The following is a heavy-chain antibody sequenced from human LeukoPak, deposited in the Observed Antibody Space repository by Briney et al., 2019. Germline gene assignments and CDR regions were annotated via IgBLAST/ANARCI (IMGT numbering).Heavy chain of an antibody. CDR3: ARVVPYDFWSGYSPRYYFDY. CDR2: MNPNSGNT. V-gene: IGHV1-8*01. J-gene: IGHJ4*02. D-gene: IGHD3-3*01. CDR1: GYTFTSYD. Sequence: ASVKVSCKASGYTFTSYDINWVRQATGQGLEWMGWMNPNSGNTGYAQKFQGRVTMTRNTSISTAYMELSSLRSEDTAVYYCARVVPYDFWSGYSPRYYFDYWGQGTLVTVSS.